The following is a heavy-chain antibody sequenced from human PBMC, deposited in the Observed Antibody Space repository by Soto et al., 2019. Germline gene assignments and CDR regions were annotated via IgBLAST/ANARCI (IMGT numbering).Heavy chain of an antibody. CDR3: ATEPYSGYDQSAFDI. CDR1: GFTFSSFA. V-gene: IGHV3-23*01. Sequence: EVQLLESGGGLVQPGGSLRVSCAASGFTFSSFAMRWVRQAPGKGLEWVSEISGSGGRTKYADSVKGRFTISRDNSKNTLHLQMNSLRAEDTAVYYCATEPYSGYDQSAFDIWGQATRVTVSS. D-gene: IGHD5-12*01. J-gene: IGHJ3*02. CDR2: ISGSGGRT.